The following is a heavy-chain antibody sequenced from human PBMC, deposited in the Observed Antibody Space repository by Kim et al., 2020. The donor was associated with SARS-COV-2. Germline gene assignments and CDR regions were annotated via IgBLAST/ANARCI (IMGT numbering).Heavy chain of an antibody. Sequence: ASVKVSCKASGYMFTNYDINWIRQTPGQGLEWMGWMNPETGDTGYGRKFLGRVTMTRNTSIGTAYLEVNTLRSDDAAVYYCARGWEVSNWGYMITYYYTIDVWGPGATVTVTS. CDR2: MNPETGDT. CDR3: ARGWEVSNWGYMITYYYTIDV. V-gene: IGHV1-8*01. CDR1: GYMFTNYD. J-gene: IGHJ6*02. D-gene: IGHD7-27*01.